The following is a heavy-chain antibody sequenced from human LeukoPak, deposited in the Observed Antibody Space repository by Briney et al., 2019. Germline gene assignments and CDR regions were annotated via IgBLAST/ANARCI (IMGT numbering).Heavy chain of an antibody. CDR1: GFTFNTYW. CDR3: ARGLQYHEPLYFDS. D-gene: IGHD4-11*01. Sequence: GGALRLSCAASGFTFNTYWMSWVRQAPGKGLEWVSSISVGSTYISYPDSVKGRFTISRDNAKNSLYLQVNSLRDEDSAVYYCARGLQYHEPLYFDSWGQGTLVTVSS. J-gene: IGHJ4*02. CDR2: ISVGSTYI. V-gene: IGHV3-21*06.